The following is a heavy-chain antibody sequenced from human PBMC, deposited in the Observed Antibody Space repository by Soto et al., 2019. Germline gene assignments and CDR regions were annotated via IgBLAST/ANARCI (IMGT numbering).Heavy chain of an antibody. D-gene: IGHD3-10*01. CDR3: ARGLLLWYGQLSRRGDHCDYMDG. Sequence: QVQLQQWGAGLLKPSETLSLTCAVYGGSFSGYYWSWIRQPPGKGLEWIGEINHSGSTNYNPSLKSRVTISGDMSKNQFPLKLRSVTAADTAVDYCARGLLLWYGQLSRRGDHCDYMDGWGKGTTVTVSS. CDR1: GGSFSGYY. CDR2: INHSGST. V-gene: IGHV4-34*01. J-gene: IGHJ6*03.